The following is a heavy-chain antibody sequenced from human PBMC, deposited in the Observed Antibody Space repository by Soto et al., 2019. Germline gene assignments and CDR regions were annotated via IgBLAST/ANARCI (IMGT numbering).Heavy chain of an antibody. CDR3: ARDLDYYGSGNYYNRIDY. CDR2: IIPMFGTA. CDR1: GGPFSDYA. Sequence: QVQLVQSGAEVKKPGSSMKVSSKVSGGPFSDYAVSWVRQAPGQGLEWMGGIIPMFGTANYAQKFQGRVTITADESTTTAYMELSSLRSEDTAVYYCARDLDYYGSGNYYNRIDYWGQGTLVTVSS. J-gene: IGHJ4*02. V-gene: IGHV1-69*01. D-gene: IGHD3-10*01.